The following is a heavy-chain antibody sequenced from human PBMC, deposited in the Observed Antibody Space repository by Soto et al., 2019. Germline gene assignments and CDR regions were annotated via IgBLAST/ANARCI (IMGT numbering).Heavy chain of an antibody. CDR2: ISGSGGST. Sequence: TGGSMRLSCAASGFTFSVFVIDWVRQDPGKGLEWVSAISGSGGSTYYADSVKGRFTISRDNSKNTLYLQMNSLRAEDTAVYYCAKHRPRIAAAGTYYFDYWGQGTLVTVSS. D-gene: IGHD6-13*01. J-gene: IGHJ4*02. CDR1: GFTFSVFV. V-gene: IGHV3-23*01. CDR3: AKHRPRIAAAGTYYFDY.